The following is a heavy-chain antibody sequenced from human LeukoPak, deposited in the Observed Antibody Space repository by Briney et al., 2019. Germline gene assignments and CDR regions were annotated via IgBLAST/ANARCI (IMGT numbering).Heavy chain of an antibody. V-gene: IGHV5-51*01. CDR2: IYPTDSDT. J-gene: IGHJ3*02. CDR3: ARPRGNSYDSSGYRNGVAFDI. Sequence: GESLKISCNGFGYSFTSYWIGWVRQMPGKGLEWMGIIYPTDSDTRYSPSFQGQVAISADKSINTAYLQWSSLKASDTATYYCARPRGNSYDSSGYRNGVAFDIWGQGTMVTVSS. CDR1: GYSFTSYW. D-gene: IGHD3-22*01.